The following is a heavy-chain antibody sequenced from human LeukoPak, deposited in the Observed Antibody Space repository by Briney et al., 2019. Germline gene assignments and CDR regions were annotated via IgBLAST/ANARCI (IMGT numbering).Heavy chain of an antibody. J-gene: IGHJ5*02. CDR2: IYYSGST. V-gene: IGHV4-59*01. Sequence: PSETLSLTCTVSGGSISSYYWSWIRQPPGKGLEWIGYIYYSGSTNYNPSLKSRVTISVDTSKNQFSLKLRSVTAADTAVYYCARSTYYYGSAFDPWGQGTLVTVSS. D-gene: IGHD3-10*01. CDR3: ARSTYYYGSAFDP. CDR1: GGSISSYY.